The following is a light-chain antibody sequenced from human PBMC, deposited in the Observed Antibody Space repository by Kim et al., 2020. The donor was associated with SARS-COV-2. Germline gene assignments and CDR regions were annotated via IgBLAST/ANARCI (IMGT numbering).Light chain of an antibody. Sequence: ESVGDRITITCRASQGIRNELGWYQQRPGKAPKLLIYAASSLESGVSSRFRGSGSGTYFTLTISSLQPEDSATYYCLQDDSYPRTFGGGTKVDIK. V-gene: IGKV1-6*01. CDR3: LQDDSYPRT. CDR2: AAS. J-gene: IGKJ4*01. CDR1: QGIRNE.